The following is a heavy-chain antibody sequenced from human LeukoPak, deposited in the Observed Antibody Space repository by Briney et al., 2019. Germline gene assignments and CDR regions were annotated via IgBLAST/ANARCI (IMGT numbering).Heavy chain of an antibody. CDR3: TRDRGTYNWLDP. CDR2: IKSKTDGGTT. CDR1: GFTFSNAW. Sequence: PGGSLRLSCAASGFTFSNAWMTWVRQAPGKGLEWVGRIKSKTDGGTTDYAAPVKGRFTISRDDSKNTLYLQMDSLKTEDTALYYCTRDRGTYNWLDPWGQGTLVTVSS. V-gene: IGHV3-15*01. D-gene: IGHD1-26*01. J-gene: IGHJ5*02.